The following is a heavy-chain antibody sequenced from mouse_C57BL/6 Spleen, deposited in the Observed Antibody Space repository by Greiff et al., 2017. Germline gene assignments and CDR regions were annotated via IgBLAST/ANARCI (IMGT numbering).Heavy chain of an antibody. V-gene: IGHV1-52*01. CDR2: IDPSDSET. Sequence: QVQLQQPGAELVRPGSSVKLSCKASGYTFTSYWMHWVKQRPIQGLEWIGNIDPSDSETHYNQKFKDKATLTVDKSSSTAYMQLSRLTSADSAVSDSARGAPATARYSDDWGEGTTLTVSP. CDR1: GYTFTSYW. CDR3: ARGAPATARYSDD. J-gene: IGHJ2*01.